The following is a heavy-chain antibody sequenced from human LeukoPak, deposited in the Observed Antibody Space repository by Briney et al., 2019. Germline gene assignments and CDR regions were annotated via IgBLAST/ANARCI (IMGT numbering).Heavy chain of an antibody. CDR1: GGSISSGSYY. CDR3: ARDYADYYYGMGV. CDR2: IYTSGST. D-gene: IGHD4-17*01. Sequence: SETLSLTCTVSGGSISSGSYYWSWIRQPAGKGLEWIGRIYTSGSTNYNPSLKSRVTISVDTSKNQFSLKLSSVTAADTAVYYCARDYADYYYGMGVWGQGTTVIVSS. J-gene: IGHJ6*02. V-gene: IGHV4-61*02.